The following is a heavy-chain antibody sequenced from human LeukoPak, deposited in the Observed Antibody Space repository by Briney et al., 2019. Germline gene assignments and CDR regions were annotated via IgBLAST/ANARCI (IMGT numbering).Heavy chain of an antibody. J-gene: IGHJ4*02. D-gene: IGHD3-9*01. CDR3: ARAGDILTGYRYYFDY. V-gene: IGHV3-30*04. CDR2: ISYDGSNK. Sequence: PGGSLRLFCAASGFTFSSYAMHWVRQAPGKGLEWVAVISYDGSNKYYADSVKGRFTISRDNSKSTLYLQMNSLRAEDTAVYYCARAGDILTGYRYYFDYWGQGTLVTVSS. CDR1: GFTFSSYA.